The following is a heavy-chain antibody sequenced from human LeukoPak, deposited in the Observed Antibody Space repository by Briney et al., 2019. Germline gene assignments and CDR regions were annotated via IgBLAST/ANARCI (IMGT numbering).Heavy chain of an antibody. CDR3: AREGRVSGYDFDC. CDR2: INSDGSSI. CDR1: GFTFSSYW. V-gene: IGHV3-74*03. J-gene: IGHJ4*02. D-gene: IGHD5-12*01. Sequence: GGSLRLSCAASGFTFSSYWMRWVRQAPGKGLVWVSRINSDGSSITYADSVKRRFTTSRDNAKNTLYLQMNSLRVEHTAVYYCAREGRVSGYDFDCWGQGTLVTVSS.